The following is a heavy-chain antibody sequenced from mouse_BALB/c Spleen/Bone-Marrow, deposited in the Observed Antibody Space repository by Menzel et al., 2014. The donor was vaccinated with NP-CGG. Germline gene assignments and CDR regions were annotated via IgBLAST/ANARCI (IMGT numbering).Heavy chain of an antibody. J-gene: IGHJ2*01. V-gene: IGHV3-6*02. CDR1: GYSITSGYY. CDR3: ARDPGLDYDSFDY. Sequence: EVKLQESGPGLVKPSQSLSLTCSVTGYSITSGYYWNWIRQFPGNKLEWMGYISYDGSNNYNPSLKNRISITRDTSKNQFFLKLNSVTTEDTATYYCARDPGLDYDSFDYWGQGTTLTVSS. CDR2: ISYDGSN. D-gene: IGHD2-4*01.